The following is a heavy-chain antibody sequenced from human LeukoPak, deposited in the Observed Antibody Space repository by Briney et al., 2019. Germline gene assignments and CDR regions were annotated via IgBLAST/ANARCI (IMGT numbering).Heavy chain of an antibody. CDR1: GGSISSGSYY. V-gene: IGHV4-39*01. D-gene: IGHD2-2*01. J-gene: IGHJ6*02. CDR2: IYKSGST. CDR3: ARHGGKYQYYYVMDV. Sequence: PSETLSLTCNVSGGSISSGSYYWGWIRQPPGKGLEWIGSIYKSGSTKYNPSLKSRVTTSVDTSKNQFSLKLNSVTAADTALYYCARHGGKYQYYYVMDVWGQGTTVTVSS.